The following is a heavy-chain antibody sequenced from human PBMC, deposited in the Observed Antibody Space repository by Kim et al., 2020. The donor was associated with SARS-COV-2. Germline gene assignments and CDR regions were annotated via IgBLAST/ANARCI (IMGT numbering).Heavy chain of an antibody. CDR3: SRDRWWSVDY. CDR2: IRNKASGGTP. Sequence: GGSLRLSCITSGFILGDYTINWVRQAPGKGLEWVGFIRNKASGGTPEYAASVKGRFIISTDDSKSIAYLQRNSLKTEDTAVYYCSRDRWWSVDYWGQGTLVTVSS. V-gene: IGHV3-49*04. J-gene: IGHJ4*02. CDR1: GFILGDYT. D-gene: IGHD2-15*01.